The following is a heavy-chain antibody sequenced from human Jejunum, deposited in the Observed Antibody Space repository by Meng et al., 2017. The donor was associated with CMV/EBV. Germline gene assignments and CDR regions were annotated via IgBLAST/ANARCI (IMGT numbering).Heavy chain of an antibody. CDR3: VRDTSSWP. CDR1: GFTFTTSW. CDR2: IKSDGGT. Sequence: LSSAAAGFTFTTSWMHWVRPAPGKGLVWVSRIKSDGGTTYADFVKGRFTISRDNAKNTLYLQMNSLRPDDTAVYYCVRDTSSWPWGQGTLVTVSS. J-gene: IGHJ5*02. V-gene: IGHV3-74*01. D-gene: IGHD6-13*01.